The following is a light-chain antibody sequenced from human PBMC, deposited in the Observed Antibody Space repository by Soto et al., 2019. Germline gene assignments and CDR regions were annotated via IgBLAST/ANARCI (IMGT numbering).Light chain of an antibody. CDR2: GAS. V-gene: IGKV3-15*01. J-gene: IGKJ5*01. CDR1: QSVSSN. Sequence: EIVFTQSPGTLSLSPGDRATLACWSSQSVSSNLAWYQQKPGQAPRLVIYGASTRATGIPARFSGSGSGTEFTLTISSLQPEDFAVYYCQQYNNWPPYTFGQGTRLEIK. CDR3: QQYNNWPPYT.